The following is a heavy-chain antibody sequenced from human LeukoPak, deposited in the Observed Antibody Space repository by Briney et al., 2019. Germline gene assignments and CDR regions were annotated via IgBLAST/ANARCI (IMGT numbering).Heavy chain of an antibody. D-gene: IGHD5-12*01. J-gene: IGHJ6*02. V-gene: IGHV4-34*01. CDR1: GGSFSGYY. CDR3: ARDRGYSGYDGYYYYGMDV. CDR2: INHSGST. Sequence: PSETLSLTCAVHGGSFSGYYWSWIRQPPGKGLEWIGEINHSGSTNYNPSLKSRVTISVDTSKNQFSLKLSSVTAADTAVYYCARDRGYSGYDGYYYYGMDVWGQGTTVTVSS.